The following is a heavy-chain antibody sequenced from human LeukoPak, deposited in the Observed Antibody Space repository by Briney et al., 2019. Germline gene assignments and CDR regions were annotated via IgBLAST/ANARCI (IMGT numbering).Heavy chain of an antibody. V-gene: IGHV1-18*01. J-gene: IGHJ4*02. CDR3: VRDPSNSSGRYAYFDY. CDR1: GGTFSSYA. CDR2: ISGYNGDR. Sequence: ASVKVSCKASGGTFSSYAISWVRQAPGQGLEWMGWISGYNGDRNYAQKFQDRLTIITDTSTTTVYLELRSLRSDDTAVYYCVRDPSNSSGRYAYFDYWGQGALVTVSS. D-gene: IGHD3-22*01.